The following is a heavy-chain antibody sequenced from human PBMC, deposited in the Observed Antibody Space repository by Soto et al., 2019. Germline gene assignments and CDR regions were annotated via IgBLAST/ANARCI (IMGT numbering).Heavy chain of an antibody. Sequence: GGSLRLSCAASGFTFSSYGMTWVRQAPGKGLEWVSFSSATGAGTYYADSVKGRFTISRDNSKNTLYLQMTGLRADDTAVYYCAKDRRAGGNYGFYSDFWGQGALVTVSS. CDR1: GFTFSSYG. CDR3: AKDRRAGGNYGFYSDF. V-gene: IGHV3-23*01. J-gene: IGHJ4*02. CDR2: SSATGAGT. D-gene: IGHD1-7*01.